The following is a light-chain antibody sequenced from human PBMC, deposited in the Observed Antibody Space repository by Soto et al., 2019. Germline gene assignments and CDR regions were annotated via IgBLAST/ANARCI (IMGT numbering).Light chain of an antibody. CDR3: SSYTSSSPAIV. V-gene: IGLV2-14*01. J-gene: IGLJ1*01. CDR1: SSDVGGYNY. CDR2: DVG. Sequence: QSVLTQPASVSGSPGQSITISCTGTSSDVGGYNYVSWYQQHPGKAPKLMIYDVGNRPSGVSNRFSGSKSGNTASLTISGLQAEDEADYYCSSYTSSSPAIVFGTGTKVTVL.